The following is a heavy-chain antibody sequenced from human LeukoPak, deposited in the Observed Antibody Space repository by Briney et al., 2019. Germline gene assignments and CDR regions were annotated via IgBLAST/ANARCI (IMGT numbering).Heavy chain of an antibody. CDR2: IDGGGST. Sequence: GGTLRLSCAASGFTVSSNYMTWVRQAPGKGLEWVSAIDGGGSTFYADSVKGRFSTFRDNSKNTLSLQMNSLRAEDTAVYYCVFNGYWGQETLVSVSS. V-gene: IGHV3-66*01. J-gene: IGHJ4*02. D-gene: IGHD2-8*01. CDR1: GFTVSSNY. CDR3: VFNGY.